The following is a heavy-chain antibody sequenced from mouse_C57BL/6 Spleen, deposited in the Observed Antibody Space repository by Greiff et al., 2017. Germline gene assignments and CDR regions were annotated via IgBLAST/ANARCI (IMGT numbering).Heavy chain of an antibody. CDR3: ARLYFDY. V-gene: IGHV5-4*03. CDR2: ISDGGSYT. CDR1: GFTFSSYA. J-gene: IGHJ2*01. Sequence: EVKLMESGGGLVKPGGSLKLSCAASGFTFSSYAMSWVRQTPEKRLEWVATISDGGSYTYYPDNVKGRFTISRDNAKNNLYLQMSHLKSEDTAMYYCARLYFDYWGQGTTLTVSS.